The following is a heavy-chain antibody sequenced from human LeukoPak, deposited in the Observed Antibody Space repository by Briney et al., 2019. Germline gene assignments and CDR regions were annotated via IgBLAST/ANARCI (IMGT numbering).Heavy chain of an antibody. CDR1: GGSISSGSYY. Sequence: SQTLSLTCTVSGGSISSGSYYWSWIRQPAGKGLEWIGRIYTSGSTNYNPSLKSRVTISVDTSKNQFSLKLSSVTAADTAVYYCARGLYGGYDFDYWGQGTLVTVSS. D-gene: IGHD5-12*01. CDR2: IYTSGST. CDR3: ARGLYGGYDFDY. J-gene: IGHJ4*02. V-gene: IGHV4-61*02.